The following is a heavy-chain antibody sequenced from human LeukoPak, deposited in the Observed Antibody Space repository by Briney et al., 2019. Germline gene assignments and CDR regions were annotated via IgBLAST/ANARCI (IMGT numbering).Heavy chain of an antibody. Sequence: SETLSLTCTVSGGSISSGGYYWSWIRQPAGKGLEWIGRIYTSGSTNYNPSLKSRVTMSVDTSKNQFSLKLSSVTAADTAVYYCARDLEFGGPRGGRGTLVTVSS. CDR3: ARDLEFGGPR. CDR2: IYTSGST. J-gene: IGHJ2*01. CDR1: GGSISSGGYY. D-gene: IGHD2-15*01. V-gene: IGHV4-61*02.